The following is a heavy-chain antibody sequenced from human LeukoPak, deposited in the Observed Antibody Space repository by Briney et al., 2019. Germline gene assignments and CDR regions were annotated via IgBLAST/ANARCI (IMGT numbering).Heavy chain of an antibody. Sequence: SETLSLTCNVSGDSINSSDYYWGWIRQPSGEGLEWIGTIYYTGSTYYKPYLKSRLTISVDSSKNQFSLKMNSVTAADTGVYYCARHGNWDPFDYWGQGTLVTVSS. V-gene: IGHV4-39*01. CDR1: GDSINSSDYY. CDR2: IYYTGST. J-gene: IGHJ4*02. D-gene: IGHD7-27*01. CDR3: ARHGNWDPFDY.